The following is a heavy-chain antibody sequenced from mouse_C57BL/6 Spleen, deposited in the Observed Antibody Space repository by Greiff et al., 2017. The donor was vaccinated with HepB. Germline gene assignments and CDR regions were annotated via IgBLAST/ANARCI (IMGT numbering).Heavy chain of an antibody. CDR3: TRRYYGSSRGFAY. V-gene: IGHV1-15*01. CDR2: IDPETGGT. Sequence: VKLQESGAELVRPGASVTLSCKASGYTFTDYEMHWVKQTPVHGLEWIGGIDPETGGTAYNQKFKGKAILTADKSSSTAYMELRSLTSEDSAVYYCTRRYYGSSRGFAYWGQGTLVTVSA. CDR1: GYTFTDYE. J-gene: IGHJ3*01. D-gene: IGHD1-1*01.